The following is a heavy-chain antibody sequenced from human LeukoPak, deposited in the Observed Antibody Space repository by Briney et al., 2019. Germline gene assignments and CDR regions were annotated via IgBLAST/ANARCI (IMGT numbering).Heavy chain of an antibody. D-gene: IGHD2-2*01. V-gene: IGHV3-74*01. CDR2: INSDGSWT. Sequence: GGSLRLSCAASGNYWMHWVRQAPGKGLVWVSHINSDGSWTSYADSVKGRFTISKDNAKNTVYLQMNNLRAEDTAVYYCVSFYETYWGRGTLVTISS. CDR3: VSFYETY. CDR1: GNYW. J-gene: IGHJ4*02.